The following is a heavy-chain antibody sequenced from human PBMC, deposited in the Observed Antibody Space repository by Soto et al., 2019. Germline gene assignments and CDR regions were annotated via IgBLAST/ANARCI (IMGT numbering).Heavy chain of an antibody. V-gene: IGHV2-5*02. Sequence: ITLKESGPTLVKPTQTLTLTCTFSGFSLSTSGVGVGWIRQPPGKALEWLALIYWDDDKRYSPSLKSRLTITKDTSKNQVVLTMTNMDPVDTATYYCAHSFRVLFEWLYEGGFDPWGQGTLVTVSS. J-gene: IGHJ5*02. CDR2: IYWDDDK. CDR3: AHSFRVLFEWLYEGGFDP. CDR1: GFSLSTSGVG. D-gene: IGHD3-9*01.